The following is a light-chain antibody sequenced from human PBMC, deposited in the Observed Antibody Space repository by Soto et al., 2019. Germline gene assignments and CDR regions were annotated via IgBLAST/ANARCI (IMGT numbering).Light chain of an antibody. V-gene: IGKV1-39*01. J-gene: IGKJ2*01. CDR2: SAS. CDR1: QSISNY. CDR3: HQSFSGPWT. Sequence: DIQMTQSPSSLSASVGDRVTITCRQSQSISNYLNWYQQKPGTAPKLLIFSASSLQSGVPSRFSGSGSGTDFAVTISSLQPEDFETYYWHQSFSGPWTFGQGTELEIK.